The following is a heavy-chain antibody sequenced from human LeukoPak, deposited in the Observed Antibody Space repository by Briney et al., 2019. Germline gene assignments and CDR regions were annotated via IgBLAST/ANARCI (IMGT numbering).Heavy chain of an antibody. CDR1: GGSISSGSYY. Sequence: SLSLTRTVSGGSISSGSYYGRWIPRTAGKGVEWIGRFYTSGSTNHSPSRKSRVPLSVDPSQNQFSLKLYSVTAPGTVLYYLARGKDRYNFWNREEYYYFAYWGEGALVTVS. J-gene: IGHJ4*02. D-gene: IGHD5-24*01. CDR3: ARGKDRYNFWNREEYYYFAY. CDR2: FYTSGST. V-gene: IGHV4-61*02.